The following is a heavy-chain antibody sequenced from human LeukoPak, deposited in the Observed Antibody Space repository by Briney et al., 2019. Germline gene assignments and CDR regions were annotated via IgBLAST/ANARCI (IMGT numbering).Heavy chain of an antibody. Sequence: GGALTLSCAASGFTFSSYAMSWVRQAPGKGLEWVSAISGSGGSTYCADCVKGRFAISRDHSKNTLDLQMPSLRADDTAVYSCAREQYEGICPDYWGQGPLVTVSS. CDR1: GFTFSSYA. J-gene: IGHJ4*02. D-gene: IGHD2/OR15-2a*01. CDR3: AREQYEGICPDY. CDR2: ISGSGGST. V-gene: IGHV3-23*01.